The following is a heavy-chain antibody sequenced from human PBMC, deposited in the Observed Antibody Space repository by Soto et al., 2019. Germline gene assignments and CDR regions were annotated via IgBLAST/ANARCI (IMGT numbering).Heavy chain of an antibody. V-gene: IGHV6-1*01. J-gene: IGHJ4*02. CDR3: ARDRAFGTAAMYYFDY. CDR2: AYYRSKWYN. D-gene: IGHD2-2*01. CDR1: WDSVSSNSAA. Sequence: SQTLSLTCAISWDSVSSNSAAWNWIRQSPSRGLEWLGRAYYRSKWYNDYAVSVKSRITINPDTSKNQFSLQLNSVTPEDTAVYYCARDRAFGTAAMYYFDYWGQGTLVTVSS.